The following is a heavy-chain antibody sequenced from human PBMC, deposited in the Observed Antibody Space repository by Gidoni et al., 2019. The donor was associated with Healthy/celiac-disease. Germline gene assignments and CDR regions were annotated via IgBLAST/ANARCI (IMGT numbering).Heavy chain of an antibody. V-gene: IGHV4-34*01. CDR2: INHRGST. Sequence: QVQLQQWGAGLLTPSESLSLTCAVYGWSFSGYYWSWIRQPPGKGLEWIGEINHRGSTNYNPSLKSRVTIAVDTSKNHFSLKLSSVAAADTAVYYCARARHDFWSGYYGRGWFDPWGQGTLVTVSS. CDR3: ARARHDFWSGYYGRGWFDP. CDR1: GWSFSGYY. D-gene: IGHD3-3*01. J-gene: IGHJ5*02.